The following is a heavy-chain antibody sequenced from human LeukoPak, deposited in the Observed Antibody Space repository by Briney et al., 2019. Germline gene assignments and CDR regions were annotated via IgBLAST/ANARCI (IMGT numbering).Heavy chain of an antibody. CDR2: INPNSGGT. V-gene: IGHV1-2*02. CDR1: GYTFTGYY. J-gene: IGHJ3*02. D-gene: IGHD2-15*01. CDR3: VREGGNAFDI. Sequence: ASVNVSCKASGYTFTGYYMHWVRQAPRQGLEWMGWINPNSGGTNYAQKFQGRVTMTRDTSISTAYMELSRLRSDDTAVYYCVREGGNAFDIWGQGTMVTVSS.